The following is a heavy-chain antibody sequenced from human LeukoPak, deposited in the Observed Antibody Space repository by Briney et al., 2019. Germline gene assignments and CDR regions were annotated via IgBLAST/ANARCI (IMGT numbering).Heavy chain of an antibody. CDR1: AFSFSTHG. Sequence: GGSLRLSCAASAFSFSTHGVHWVRQAPGKGLEWVAVISYDGSNEHYADSVKGRFTISRDNSKNTLYLQMNSLRAEDTAVYYCARRGWGSAFDIWGQGTMVTVSS. V-gene: IGHV3-30*03. CDR3: ARRGWGSAFDI. CDR2: ISYDGSNE. J-gene: IGHJ3*02. D-gene: IGHD3-16*01.